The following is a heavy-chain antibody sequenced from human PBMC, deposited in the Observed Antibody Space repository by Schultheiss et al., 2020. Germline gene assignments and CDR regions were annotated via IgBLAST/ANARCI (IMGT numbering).Heavy chain of an antibody. D-gene: IGHD3-16*02. V-gene: IGHV4-59*08. Sequence: SQTLSLTCTVSGGSISSYYCTWIRQPPGKGLEWIGYIYYSGTTNYNPSLKSRVTISVDTSRNQFSLKLSSVTAADTAVYYCARASYDYVWGSYRSHTFDYWGQGTLVTVSS. CDR3: ARASYDYVWGSYRSHTFDY. CDR2: IYYSGTT. CDR1: GGSISSYY. J-gene: IGHJ4*02.